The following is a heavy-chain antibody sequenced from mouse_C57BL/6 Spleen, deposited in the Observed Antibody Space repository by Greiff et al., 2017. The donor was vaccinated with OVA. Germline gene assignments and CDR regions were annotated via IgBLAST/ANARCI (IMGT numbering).Heavy chain of an antibody. CDR1: GFTFSSYT. Sequence: EVMLVESGGGLVKPGGSLKLSCEASGFTFSSYTMSWVRQTPEKRLEWVATISGGGGNTYYPDSVKGRVTISRDNAKNTLYLQMSSLRSEDTALYYCARQDYGSSYRYFDVWGTGTTVTVSS. CDR2: ISGGGGNT. J-gene: IGHJ1*03. V-gene: IGHV5-9*01. CDR3: ARQDYGSSYRYFDV. D-gene: IGHD1-1*01.